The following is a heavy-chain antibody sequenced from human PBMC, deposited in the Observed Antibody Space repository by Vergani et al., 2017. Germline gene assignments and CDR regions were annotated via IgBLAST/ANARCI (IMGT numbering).Heavy chain of an antibody. CDR3: AIGAINIAARPYPFDP. Sequence: QVQLQESGPGLVKPSQTLSLTCTVSGGSISSGGYYWSWIRQHPGKGLEWIGYIYYSGSTYYNPSLKSRVTISVDTSKNQFSLKLSSVTAADTAVYYCAIGAINIAARPYPFDPWGQGTLVTVSS. D-gene: IGHD6-6*01. J-gene: IGHJ5*02. V-gene: IGHV4-31*03. CDR2: IYYSGST. CDR1: GGSISSGGYY.